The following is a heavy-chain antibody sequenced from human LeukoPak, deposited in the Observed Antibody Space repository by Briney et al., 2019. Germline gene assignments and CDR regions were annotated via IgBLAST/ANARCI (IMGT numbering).Heavy chain of an antibody. D-gene: IGHD3-22*01. J-gene: IGHJ6*02. CDR1: GFTFTSYA. CDR2: ISYDGSSK. V-gene: IGHV3-30*03. Sequence: PGGSLRLSCGASGFTFTSYAMSWIRQAPGKGLEWVAAISYDGSSKYYADSVKGRFTISRDNSKNTLYLQMNSLRAEDTAVYYCARDQGVVVHGKYHYYGMDVWGQGTTVTVSS. CDR3: ARDQGVVVHGKYHYYGMDV.